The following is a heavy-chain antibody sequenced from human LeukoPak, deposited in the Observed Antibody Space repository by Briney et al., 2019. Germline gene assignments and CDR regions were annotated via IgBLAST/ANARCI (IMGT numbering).Heavy chain of an antibody. CDR2: IYYSGST. J-gene: IGHJ6*03. D-gene: IGHD6-6*01. V-gene: IGHV4-39*01. CDR3: ARRRGDYSSSSLGYYYYMDV. Sequence: SETLSLTCTVSGGSISSSSYYWGWIRQPPGKGLEWIGSIYYSGSTYYNPSLKSRVTISVDTSKNQFSLKLSSVTAADTAVYYCARRRGDYSSSSLGYYYYMDVWGKGTTVTVSS. CDR1: GGSISSSSYY.